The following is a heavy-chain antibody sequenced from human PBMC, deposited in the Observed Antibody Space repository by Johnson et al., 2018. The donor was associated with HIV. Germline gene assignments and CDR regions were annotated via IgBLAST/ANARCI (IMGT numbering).Heavy chain of an antibody. J-gene: IGHJ3*01. CDR2: IYSGGRT. CDR1: GFTVSSNY. D-gene: IGHD6-13*01. Sequence: VQLVESGGGVVQPGRSLRLSCAASGFTVSSNYMSWVRQAPGKGLAWVSVIYSGGRTYYADSVKGRFTISSDNSKNTLYLQMNSLRAEDTAVYYCAKCIWGSSLIDAFDFWGQGTVVTVSS. V-gene: IGHV3-66*01. CDR3: AKCIWGSSLIDAFDF.